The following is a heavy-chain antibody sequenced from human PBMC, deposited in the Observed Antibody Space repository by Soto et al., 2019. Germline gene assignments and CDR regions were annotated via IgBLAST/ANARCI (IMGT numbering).Heavy chain of an antibody. CDR3: AGWSYDY. V-gene: IGHV3-23*01. D-gene: IGHD1-26*01. CDR1: GFTFRSYG. CDR2: ITQSAGGNT. J-gene: IGHJ4*02. Sequence: EVQLLESGGGLVTPGGSLRLSCAASGFTFRSYGMMWVRQAPGKGLEWVSAITQSAGGNTYYADSVKGRFTISRDDTMNTLYLQMDSLKPDDTAQYYCAGWSYDYWGQGTQVTVSS.